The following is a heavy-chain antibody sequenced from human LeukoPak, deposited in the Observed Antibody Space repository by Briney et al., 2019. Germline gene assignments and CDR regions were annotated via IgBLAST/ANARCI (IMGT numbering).Heavy chain of an antibody. D-gene: IGHD3-3*01. CDR3: ARDTIFGVAGY. CDR1: GYTFTGYY. CDR2: ISAYNGNT. V-gene: IGHV1-18*04. Sequence: ASVKVSCKASGYTFTGYYMHWVRQAPGQGLEWMGWISAYNGNTNYAQKLQGRVTMTTDTSTSTAYMELRSLRSDDTAVYYCARDTIFGVAGYWGQGTLVTVSS. J-gene: IGHJ4*02.